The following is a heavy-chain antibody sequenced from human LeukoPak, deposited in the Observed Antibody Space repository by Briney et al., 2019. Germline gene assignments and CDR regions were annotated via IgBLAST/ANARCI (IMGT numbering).Heavy chain of an antibody. J-gene: IGHJ6*02. CDR1: GGSFSGYY. CDR2: INHSGST. V-gene: IGHV4-34*01. Sequence: SETLSLTCAVYGGSFSGYYWSWIRQPPGKGLEWIGEINHSGSTNYNPSLKSRVTISVDTSKNQFFLKLSSVTAADTAVYYCARRYYYYGMDVWGQGTTVTVSS. CDR3: ARRYYYYGMDV.